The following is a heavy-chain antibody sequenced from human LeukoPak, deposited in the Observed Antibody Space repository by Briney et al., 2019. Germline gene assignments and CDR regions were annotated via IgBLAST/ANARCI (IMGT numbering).Heavy chain of an antibody. D-gene: IGHD6-13*01. V-gene: IGHV1-46*01. CDR3: ARDGPDLGSWEFDY. CDR2: IDPTGGST. Sequence: ASVKLSCKASGYTFTTYYIHWVRQAPGQGLEWMGIIDPTGGSTNYAQKFQGRVTMTRDTSTSTVYMELSSQRSDDTAVYYCARDGPDLGSWEFDYWGQGTLVTVSS. J-gene: IGHJ4*02. CDR1: GYTFTTYY.